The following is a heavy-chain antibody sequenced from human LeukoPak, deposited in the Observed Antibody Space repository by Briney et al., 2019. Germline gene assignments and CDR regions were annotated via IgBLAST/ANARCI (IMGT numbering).Heavy chain of an antibody. V-gene: IGHV3-20*04. Sequence: PGGSLRLSCAASGFTFDDYGMSWVRHAPGKGLEWVSGINWNGGSTGYADSVKGRFTISRDNAKNSLYLQMNSLRAEDTALSYCGRSSQGGLGELSLNFFDYWGQGTLVTVSS. J-gene: IGHJ4*02. D-gene: IGHD3-16*02. CDR1: GFTFDDYG. CDR3: GRSSQGGLGELSLNFFDY. CDR2: INWNGGST.